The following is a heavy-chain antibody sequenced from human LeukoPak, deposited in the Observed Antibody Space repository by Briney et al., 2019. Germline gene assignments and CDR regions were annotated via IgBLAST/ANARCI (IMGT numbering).Heavy chain of an antibody. J-gene: IGHJ4*02. V-gene: IGHV3-20*04. D-gene: IGHD2-2*01. CDR2: INWNGGST. CDR1: GFTFDDYG. CDR3: AKDQRGHCSGYSCNFFDH. Sequence: PGGSLRLSCAASGFTFDDYGMSWVRQAPGKGLEWVSGINWNGGSTGYADSVKGRFTISRDNAKNSLYLQMNSLRAEDTAVYYCAKDQRGHCSGYSCNFFDHWGQGTLVTVSS.